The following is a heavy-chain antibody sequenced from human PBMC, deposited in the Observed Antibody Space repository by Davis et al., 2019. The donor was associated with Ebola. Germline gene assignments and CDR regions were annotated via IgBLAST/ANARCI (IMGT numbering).Heavy chain of an antibody. CDR1: GYSFTSYW. Sequence: GEFLKISCKGSGYSFTSYWIGWVRQMPGKGLEWMGIIYPGDSDTRYSPSFQGQVTISADKSITTAYLQWSSLKASDTAMYYCARRGGYCSGGSCYSGWVDYWGQGTLVTVSS. V-gene: IGHV5-51*01. D-gene: IGHD2-15*01. CDR2: IYPGDSDT. CDR3: ARRGGYCSGGSCYSGWVDY. J-gene: IGHJ4*02.